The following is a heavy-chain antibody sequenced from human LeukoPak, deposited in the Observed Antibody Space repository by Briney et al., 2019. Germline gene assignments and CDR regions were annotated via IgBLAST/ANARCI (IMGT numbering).Heavy chain of an antibody. V-gene: IGHV3-53*01. CDR2: ISDSGSA. CDR1: GFTVSSNY. J-gene: IGHJ4*02. D-gene: IGHD1-14*01. CDR3: AKKDSGGTNRDLDY. Sequence: GGSLRLSCAASGFTVSSNYMSWVRQAPGKGLEWVSAISDSGSAYYADSVKGRFTISRDISKNTLYLQMNKLRAEDTAVYYCAKKDSGGTNRDLDYWGQGTLVTVSS.